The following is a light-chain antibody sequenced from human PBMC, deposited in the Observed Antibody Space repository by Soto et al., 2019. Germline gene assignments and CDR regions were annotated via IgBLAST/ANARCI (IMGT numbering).Light chain of an antibody. CDR1: QSISSY. J-gene: IGKJ1*01. Sequence: DIQMTQSPSSLSASVGDRVTITCRASQSISSYLHWYQQRPGKAPKLLIYAASNLQSGVPSRFSASGSGTDFTLTISSLQPEDFATYYCLLDFRYFWAFGQGTKVEIK. CDR2: AAS. CDR3: LLDFRYFWA. V-gene: IGKV1-39*02.